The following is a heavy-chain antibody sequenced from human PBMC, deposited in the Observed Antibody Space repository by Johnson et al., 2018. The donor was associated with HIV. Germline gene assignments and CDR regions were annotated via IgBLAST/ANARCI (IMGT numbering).Heavy chain of an antibody. J-gene: IGHJ3*02. CDR3: ARGYSGSDDAFDI. D-gene: IGHD1-26*01. CDR1: GFTVSNNY. Sequence: VQLVESGGGLVQPGGSLRLSCAASGFTVSNNYMSWVRQAPGKGLEWVSVIYSGGSTYYADSVQGRFTISRDNSKNTLYLQMNSLRAEDTAVYYCARGYSGSDDAFDIWGQGTMVTVSS. V-gene: IGHV3-66*01. CDR2: IYSGGST.